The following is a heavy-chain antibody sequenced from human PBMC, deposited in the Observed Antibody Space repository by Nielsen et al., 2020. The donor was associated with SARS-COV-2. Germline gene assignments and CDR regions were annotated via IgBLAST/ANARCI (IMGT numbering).Heavy chain of an antibody. Sequence: SETLSLTCTVSGGSISSGGYYWSWIRQHPGKGLEWIGYIYYSGSTYYNPSLKSRVTISVDTSKNQFSLKLSSVTAADTAVYYCARDLEAANQWLVTDYWGQGTLVTVSS. D-gene: IGHD6-19*01. J-gene: IGHJ4*02. V-gene: IGHV4-31*03. CDR3: ARDLEAANQWLVTDY. CDR2: IYYSGST. CDR1: GGSISSGGYY.